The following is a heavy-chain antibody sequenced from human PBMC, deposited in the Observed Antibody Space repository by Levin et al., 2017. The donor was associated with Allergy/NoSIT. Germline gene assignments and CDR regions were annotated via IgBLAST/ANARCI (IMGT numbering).Heavy chain of an antibody. CDR1: GFTFSSYG. J-gene: IGHJ6*02. CDR3: AKATTVTTPYYYYYGMDV. V-gene: IGHV3-30*18. D-gene: IGHD4-17*01. Sequence: GESLKISCAASGFTFSSYGMHWVRQAPGKGLEWVAVISYDGSNKYYADSVKGRFTISRDNSKNTLYLQMNSLRAEDTAVYYCAKATTVTTPYYYYYGMDVWGQGTTVTVSS. CDR2: ISYDGSNK.